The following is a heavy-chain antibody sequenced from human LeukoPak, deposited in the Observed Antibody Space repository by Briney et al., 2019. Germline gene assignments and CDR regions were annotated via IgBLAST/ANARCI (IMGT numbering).Heavy chain of an antibody. CDR2: IRGKANSYAT. Sequence: GGSLRLSCAASGFTFSGSAMHWVRQASGKGLEWIGRIRGKANSYATAYAESVKGRFTMSRDDSKNTAYLQMNSLKTEDTAVYYCARPRGRSSAWFDPWGPGTLVIVSS. D-gene: IGHD6-6*01. V-gene: IGHV3-73*01. CDR1: GFTFSGSA. J-gene: IGHJ5*02. CDR3: ARPRGRSSAWFDP.